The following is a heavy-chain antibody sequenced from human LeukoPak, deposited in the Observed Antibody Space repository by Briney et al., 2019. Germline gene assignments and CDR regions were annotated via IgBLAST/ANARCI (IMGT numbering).Heavy chain of an antibody. J-gene: IGHJ4*02. CDR1: GYTFTSYY. V-gene: IGHV1-46*01. D-gene: IGHD1-26*01. Sequence: ASVTVSCKASGYTFTSYYMHWVRQAPGQGLEWMEIINPSGGSTSYAQKFQGRVTMTRDTSTSTVYMELSSLRSEDTAVYYCARRGVGATGSFDYWGQGTLVTVSS. CDR2: INPSGGST. CDR3: ARRGVGATGSFDY.